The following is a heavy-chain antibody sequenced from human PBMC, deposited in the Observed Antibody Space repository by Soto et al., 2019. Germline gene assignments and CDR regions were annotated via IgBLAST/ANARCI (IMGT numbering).Heavy chain of an antibody. CDR1: EFTFSSHG. D-gene: IGHD1-26*01. Sequence: GGSLRLSCAASEFTFSSHGMHWVRQAPGKGLEWVAYIWYDGSNKYYADSAKGRFTISRDNSKNTLYLQMNSLRDEDTAVYYCARDWFSGSYYHFDYWGQGTLVTVSS. J-gene: IGHJ4*02. CDR2: IWYDGSNK. CDR3: ARDWFSGSYYHFDY. V-gene: IGHV3-33*01.